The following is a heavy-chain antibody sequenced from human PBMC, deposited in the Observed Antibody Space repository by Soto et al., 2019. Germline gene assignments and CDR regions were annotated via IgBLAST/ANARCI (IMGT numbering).Heavy chain of an antibody. J-gene: IGHJ5*02. D-gene: IGHD1-1*01. CDR1: GGSISSYY. CDR3: ARLQNWFDP. Sequence: SETLSLTCTVSGGSISSYYWSWIRQPPGKGLEWIGYIYYSGSTNYNPSLKSRVTISVDTYKNQFSLKLSSVTAADTAVYYCARLQNWFDPWGQGTLVTVSS. CDR2: IYYSGST. V-gene: IGHV4-59*01.